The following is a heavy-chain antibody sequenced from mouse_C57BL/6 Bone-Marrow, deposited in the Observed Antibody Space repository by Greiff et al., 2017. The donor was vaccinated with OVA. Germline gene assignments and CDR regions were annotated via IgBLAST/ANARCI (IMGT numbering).Heavy chain of an antibody. CDR1: GFSLRTFGMG. CDR2: IWWDDDK. CDR3: ARIAVHYYGSSGGYFDV. D-gene: IGHD1-1*01. Sequence: QVTLKESGPGILQPSQTLSLTCSFSGFSLRTFGMGVGWIRQPSGKGLEWLAHIWWDDDKYYNPALKSRLTISKDTSKNQVFLKIANVDTADTATYYCARIAVHYYGSSGGYFDVWGTGTTVTVSS. J-gene: IGHJ1*03. V-gene: IGHV8-8*01.